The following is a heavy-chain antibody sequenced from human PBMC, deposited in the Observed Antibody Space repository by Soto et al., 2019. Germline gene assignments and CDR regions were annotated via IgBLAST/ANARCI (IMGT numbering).Heavy chain of an antibody. CDR1: GGPFSSYA. CDR2: IIPIFGTA. D-gene: IGHD3-22*01. Sequence: GASVKVSCKASGGPFSSYAISWVRQAPGQGLEWMGGIIPIFGTANYAQKFQGRVTITADESTSTAYMELSSLRSEDTAVYYCARENWKLYYYDSSGYYPGDILGQGTTVTVSS. CDR3: ARENWKLYYYDSSGYYPGDI. V-gene: IGHV1-69*13. J-gene: IGHJ3*02.